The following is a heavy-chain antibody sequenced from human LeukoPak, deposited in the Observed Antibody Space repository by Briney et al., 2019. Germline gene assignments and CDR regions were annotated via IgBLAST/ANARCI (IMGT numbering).Heavy chain of an antibody. CDR2: INHSGST. J-gene: IGHJ4*02. CDR1: GGSFSSYY. CDR3: ARVVEGYYFDY. D-gene: IGHD2-2*01. Sequence: SETLSLTCAVYGGSFSSYYWSWIRQPPGKGLEWIGEINHSGSTNYNPSLKSRVTISVDTSKNQFSLKLSSVTAADTAVYYCARVVEGYYFDYWGQGTLVTVSS. V-gene: IGHV4-34*01.